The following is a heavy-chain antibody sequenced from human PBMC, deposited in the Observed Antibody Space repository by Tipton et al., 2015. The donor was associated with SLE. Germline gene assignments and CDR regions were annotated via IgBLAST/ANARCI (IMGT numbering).Heavy chain of an antibody. J-gene: IGHJ2*01. CDR3: ARDSTVTHEWYFDL. D-gene: IGHD4-17*01. CDR1: GGSISSGSYY. Sequence: TLSLTCTVSGGSISSGSYYWSWFRQPAGKGLEWIGRIYTSGSTNYNPSLKSRVTISVDTSKNQFSLKLSSVTAADTAVYYCARDSTVTHEWYFDLWGRGTLVTVSS. V-gene: IGHV4-61*02. CDR2: IYTSGST.